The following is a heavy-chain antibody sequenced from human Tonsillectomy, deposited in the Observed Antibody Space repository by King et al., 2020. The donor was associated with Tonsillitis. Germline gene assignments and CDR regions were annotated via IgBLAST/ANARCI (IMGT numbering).Heavy chain of an antibody. Sequence: VQLVESGGGLVQPGGSLRLSCAASGFTFSSYAMNWVRQAPGKGLEWVSIISGSGGSTYHADSVKGRFTISRDNSKNTLYLQMNNLRAEDTAVYYCEKFRTYSGSHWGQGTLVTVSS. CDR2: ISGSGGST. CDR3: EKFRTYSGSH. D-gene: IGHD1-26*01. CDR1: GFTFSSYA. V-gene: IGHV3-23*04. J-gene: IGHJ4*02.